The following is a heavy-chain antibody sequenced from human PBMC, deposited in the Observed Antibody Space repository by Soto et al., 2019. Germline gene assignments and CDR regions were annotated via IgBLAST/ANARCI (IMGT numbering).Heavy chain of an antibody. CDR1: GFTVSSNY. D-gene: IGHD6-13*01. V-gene: IGHV3-53*02. J-gene: IGHJ6*02. CDR3: ARGPFRDSSSQYSYYYYGMDV. Sequence: EVQLVETGGGWIQPGGSLRLSCAASGFTVSSNYMSWVRQAPGKGLEWVSVIYSGGSTYYADSVKGRFTISRDNSKNTLYLQMNSLRAEDTAVYYCARGPFRDSSSQYSYYYYGMDVWGQGTTVTVSS. CDR2: IYSGGST.